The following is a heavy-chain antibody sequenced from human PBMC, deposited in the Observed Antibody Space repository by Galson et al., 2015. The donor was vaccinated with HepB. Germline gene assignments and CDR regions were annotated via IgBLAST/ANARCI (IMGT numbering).Heavy chain of an antibody. Sequence: SETLSLTCTVSGGSISSYYWSRIRQPPGKGLEWIGYIYYSGSTNYNPSLKSRVTISVDTSKNQFSLKLSSVTAADTAVYYCRAVKPNSDAFDIWGQGTMVTVSS. D-gene: IGHD2/OR15-2a*01. CDR1: GGSISSYY. J-gene: IGHJ3*02. V-gene: IGHV4-59*01. CDR3: RAVKPNSDAFDI. CDR2: IYYSGST.